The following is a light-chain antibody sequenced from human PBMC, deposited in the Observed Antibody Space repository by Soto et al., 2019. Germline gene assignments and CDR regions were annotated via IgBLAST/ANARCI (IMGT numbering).Light chain of an antibody. CDR3: QQLNSYPRT. J-gene: IGKJ4*01. V-gene: IGKV1-9*01. Sequence: IQLTQSPSSLSASVGDRVTIACRASQDISSYLAWYQQKPGKAPKVLIYAASTLHSWAPSRFSGSGSGTDFTLTISSLQPEDFETYYCQQLNSYPRTFGVGTKVDIX. CDR1: QDISSY. CDR2: AAS.